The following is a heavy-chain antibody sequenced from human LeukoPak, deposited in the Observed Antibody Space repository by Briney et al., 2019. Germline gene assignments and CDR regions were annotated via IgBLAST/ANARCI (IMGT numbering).Heavy chain of an antibody. V-gene: IGHV4-31*03. CDR2: IYYSGST. Sequence: PSETLSLTCTVSGGSISSGGYYWSWTRQHPGKGLEWIGYIYYSGSTYYNPSLKSRVTISVDTSKNQFSLKLSSVTAADTAVYYCAREQYYYDSSGYSEEGDAWGQGTLVTVSS. CDR3: AREQYYYDSSGYSEEGDA. D-gene: IGHD3-22*01. CDR1: GGSISSGGYY. J-gene: IGHJ5*02.